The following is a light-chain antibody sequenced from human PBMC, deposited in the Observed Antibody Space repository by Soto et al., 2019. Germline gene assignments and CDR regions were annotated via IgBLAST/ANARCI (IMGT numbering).Light chain of an antibody. CDR3: AAWGDSLNTWV. V-gene: IGLV1-44*01. J-gene: IGLJ3*02. CDR1: SSNIGSNA. Sequence: QSVLTQPPSASATPGQTVTISCSGSSSNIGSNAVSWYQHFPGTAPKVLIYSDDQRPSGVPDRFSGSKSGTSASLAISGLQAEDEADYFCAAWGDSLNTWVFGGGTKSPS. CDR2: SDD.